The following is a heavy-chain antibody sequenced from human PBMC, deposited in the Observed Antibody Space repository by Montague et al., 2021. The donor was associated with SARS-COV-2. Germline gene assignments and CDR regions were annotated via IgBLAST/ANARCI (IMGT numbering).Heavy chain of an antibody. CDR1: GFTFSSYA. V-gene: IGHV3-23*01. J-gene: IGHJ4*02. D-gene: IGHD3-9*01. Sequence: SLRLSCAASGFTFSSYAMSWVRQAPGKGLEWVSAISGSGGSTYYADSVKGRFTISRDNSKNTLYLQMNSLRAEDTAVYYCAKDLIRYDILTSYEDWGQGTLVTVSS. CDR3: AKDLIRYDILTSYED. CDR2: ISGSGGST.